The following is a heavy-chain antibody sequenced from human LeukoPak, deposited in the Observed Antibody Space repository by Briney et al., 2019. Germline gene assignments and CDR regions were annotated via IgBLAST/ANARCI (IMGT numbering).Heavy chain of an antibody. V-gene: IGHV4-34*01. CDR3: ARGNIAARPIPKYYFDY. D-gene: IGHD6-6*01. J-gene: IGHJ4*02. CDR2: INQSGNT. Sequence: PSETLSLTCGVYGGSFSGYYWSWIRQSPGRGLEWIGEINQSGNTNYNPSLKSRVTISVDTSKNQFSLKLSSVTAADTAVYYCARGNIAARPIPKYYFDYWGQGTLVTVSS. CDR1: GGSFSGYY.